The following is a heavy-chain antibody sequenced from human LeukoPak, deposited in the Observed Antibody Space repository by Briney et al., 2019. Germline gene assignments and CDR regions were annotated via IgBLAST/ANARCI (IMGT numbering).Heavy chain of an antibody. CDR1: GYTFTSYY. CDR2: INPSGGTT. V-gene: IGHV1-46*01. CDR3: ARSLLFDGYYYFDY. Sequence: GASVKVSCKASGYTFTSYYIHWVRQAPGQGLEWMGIINPSGGTTTYAQKLQGRVTMTRDTSTSTVYMKLSSLRSEDTALYYCARSLLFDGYYYFDYWGQGTLVTVSS. J-gene: IGHJ4*02. D-gene: IGHD3-22*01.